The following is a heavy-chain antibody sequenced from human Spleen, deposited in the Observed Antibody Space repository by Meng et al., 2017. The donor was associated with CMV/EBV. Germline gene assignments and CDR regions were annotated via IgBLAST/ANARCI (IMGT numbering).Heavy chain of an antibody. V-gene: IGHV3-74*01. D-gene: IGHD4-23*01. CDR2: INGDGSR. Sequence: GGSLRLSCAASAFNLSNYWMHWVRQAPGKGLVWVSRINGDGSRGYADSVRGRFTISRDSDKNSLYLQMNSVRAEDTAVYYCARESTNGRGNSGWYPFDIWGQGTMVTVSS. CDR3: ARESTNGRGNSGWYPFDI. J-gene: IGHJ3*02. CDR1: AFNLSNYW.